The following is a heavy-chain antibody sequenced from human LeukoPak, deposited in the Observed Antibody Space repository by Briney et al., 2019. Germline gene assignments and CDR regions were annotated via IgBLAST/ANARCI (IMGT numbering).Heavy chain of an antibody. CDR1: GFTFSSYG. D-gene: IGHD2-21*02. CDR2: IRYDGSNK. J-gene: IGHJ4*02. CDR3: ANTAYCGGDCYSPFEY. V-gene: IGHV3-30*02. Sequence: GGSLRLSCAASGFTFSSYGMHWVRQAPGKGLEWVAFIRYDGSNKYYADSVKGRFTISRDNSKNTLYLQMNSLRAEDTAVYYCANTAYCGGDCYSPFEYWGQGTLVTVSS.